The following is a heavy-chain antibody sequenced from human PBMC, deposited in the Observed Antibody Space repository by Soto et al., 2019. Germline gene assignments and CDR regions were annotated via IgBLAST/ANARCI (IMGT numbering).Heavy chain of an antibody. D-gene: IGHD1-1*01. CDR2: IYYSGST. CDR3: GRGNGVRCQGAGGYGIDV. J-gene: IGHJ6*02. CDR1: GGSVSSGSYY. V-gene: IGHV4-61*01. Sequence: QVQLQESGPGLVKPSETLSLTCTVSGGSVSSGSYYWSWIRQPPGKGLEWIGYIYYSGSTNYNPSLKSRVTISVDAYKNLFSLKLSSVTAADPAVYYCGRGNGVRCQGAGGYGIDVWGQGTTVTVSS.